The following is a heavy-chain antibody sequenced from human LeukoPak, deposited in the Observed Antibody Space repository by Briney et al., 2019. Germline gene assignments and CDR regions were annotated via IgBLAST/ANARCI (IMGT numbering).Heavy chain of an antibody. V-gene: IGHV1-8*01. CDR2: MNPKSGNT. CDR1: GYPFSNYD. D-gene: IGHD3-10*01. Sequence: AASVKVSRKASGYPFSNYDINWVRQAPGQGLEWMGWMNPKSGNTGYGQKFQGRVTMTRVTSITTAYMELRSLRSDDTAVYYCTKASLAFGTKYFDPWGQGTLVTVSS. CDR3: TKASLAFGTKYFDP. J-gene: IGHJ5*02.